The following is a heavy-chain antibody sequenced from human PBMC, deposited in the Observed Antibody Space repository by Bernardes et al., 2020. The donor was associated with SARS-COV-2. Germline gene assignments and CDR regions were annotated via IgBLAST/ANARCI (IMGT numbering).Heavy chain of an antibody. CDR3: ARGDMGFLEWLCYFDY. D-gene: IGHD3-3*01. V-gene: IGHV4-38-2*01. CDR2: IYHSGST. Sequence: ETLSLTCAVSGYSISSGYYWGWIRQPPGKGLEWIGSIYHSGSTYYNPSLKSRVTISVDTSKNQFSLKLSSVTAADTAVYYCARGDMGFLEWLCYFDYWGQGTLVTVSS. CDR1: GYSISSGYY. J-gene: IGHJ4*02.